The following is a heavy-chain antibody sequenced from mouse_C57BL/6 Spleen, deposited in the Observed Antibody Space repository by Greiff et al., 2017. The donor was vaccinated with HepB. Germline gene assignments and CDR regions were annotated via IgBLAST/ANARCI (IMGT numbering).Heavy chain of an antibody. CDR1: GYAFSSSW. J-gene: IGHJ1*03. D-gene: IGHD1-1*01. CDR3: ARRDYYGGYFDV. CDR2: IYPGDGDT. V-gene: IGHV1-82*01. Sequence: QVQLQQSGPELVKPGASVKISCKASGYAFSSSWMNWVKQRPGKGLEWIGRIYPGDGDTNYNGKFKGKATLTADKSSSTASMQLSSLTSEDSAVYFCARRDYYGGYFDVWGTGTTVTVSS.